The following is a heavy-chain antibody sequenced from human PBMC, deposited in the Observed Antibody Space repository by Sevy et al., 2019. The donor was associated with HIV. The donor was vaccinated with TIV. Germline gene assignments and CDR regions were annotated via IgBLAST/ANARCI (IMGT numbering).Heavy chain of an antibody. D-gene: IGHD3-10*01. CDR1: GGSFSGYY. CDR3: ARAIPMAPGSYYYGMDV. CDR2: INHSGST. V-gene: IGHV4-34*01. Sequence: SETLSLTCAVYGGSFSGYYWSWIRQPPGKGLEWIGEINHSGSTNYNPSLKSRVTISVDTSKNQFSLKLSSVTAADTAVYYCARAIPMAPGSYYYGMDVWGQGTTVTVSS. J-gene: IGHJ6*02.